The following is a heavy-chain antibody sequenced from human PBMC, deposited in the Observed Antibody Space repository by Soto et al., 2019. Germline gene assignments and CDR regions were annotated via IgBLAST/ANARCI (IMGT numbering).Heavy chain of an antibody. CDR3: ARELKDYDSSGYSRPRFDY. V-gene: IGHV1-2*02. D-gene: IGHD3-22*01. J-gene: IGHJ4*02. CDR1: GYTFTGHY. Sequence: ASVKVSCKASGYTFTGHYMHWVRQAPGQGLEWMGWINPNSGGTNYAQKFQGRVTMTRDTSISTADMELSRLRSDDTAVYYCARELKDYDSSGYSRPRFDYWGQGTLVTVSS. CDR2: INPNSGGT.